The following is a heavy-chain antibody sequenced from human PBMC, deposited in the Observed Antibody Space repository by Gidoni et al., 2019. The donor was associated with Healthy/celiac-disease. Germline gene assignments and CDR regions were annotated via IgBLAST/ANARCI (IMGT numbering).Heavy chain of an antibody. J-gene: IGHJ3*02. CDR1: GGSISISSYY. CDR3: ARTTGYSSGWSPSSDAFDI. CDR2: IYYSGST. V-gene: IGHV4-39*01. Sequence: QLQLQESGPGLVKPSETLSLTCTVPGGSISISSYYWGWIRQPPGKGLEWIGSIYYSGSTYYNPSLKSRVTISVDTSKNQFSLKLSSVTAADTAVYYCARTTGYSSGWSPSSDAFDIWGQGTMVTVSS. D-gene: IGHD6-19*01.